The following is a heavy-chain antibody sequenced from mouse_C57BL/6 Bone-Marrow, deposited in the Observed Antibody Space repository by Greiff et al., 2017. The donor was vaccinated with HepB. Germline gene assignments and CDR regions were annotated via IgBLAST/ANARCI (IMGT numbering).Heavy chain of an antibody. J-gene: IGHJ1*03. CDR1: GFTFSDFY. CDR3: ARDAYYGRSPWYFDV. V-gene: IGHV7-1*01. Sequence: EVQLVESGGGLVQSGRSLRLSCATSGFTFSDFYMEWVRQAPGKGLEWIAASRNKANDYTTEYSAPVKGRFIVSRDTSQSILYLQMNALSAEDTAMYYGARDAYYGRSPWYFDVWGTGTTVTVSS. D-gene: IGHD1-1*01. CDR2: SRNKANDYTT.